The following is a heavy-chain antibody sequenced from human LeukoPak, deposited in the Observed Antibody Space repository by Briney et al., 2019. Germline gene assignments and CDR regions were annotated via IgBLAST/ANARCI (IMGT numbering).Heavy chain of an antibody. J-gene: IGHJ6*03. CDR3: ARGIAAAGSDYYYYYMDV. V-gene: IGHV4-59*01. CDR1: GGSISSYY. Sequence: PSKTLSLTCTVSGGSISSYYWSWIRQPPGKGLEWIGYIYYSGSTNYNPSLKSRVTISVDTSKNQFSLKLSSVTAADTAVYYCARGIAAAGSDYYYYYMDVWGKGTTVTVSS. D-gene: IGHD6-13*01. CDR2: IYYSGST.